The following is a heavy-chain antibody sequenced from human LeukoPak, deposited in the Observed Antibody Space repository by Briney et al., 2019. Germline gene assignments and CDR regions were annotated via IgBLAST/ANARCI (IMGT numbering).Heavy chain of an antibody. V-gene: IGHV3-48*04. CDR1: GFTFSSYS. D-gene: IGHD3-22*01. J-gene: IGHJ4*02. CDR2: ISSSSSTI. Sequence: GGSLRLSCAASGFTFSSYSMNWVRQAPGKGLEWVSYISSSSSTIYYADSVKGRFTISRDNAKNSLSLQMNSLRAEDTAVYYCARGHYYLRYWGQGTLVTVSS. CDR3: ARGHYYLRY.